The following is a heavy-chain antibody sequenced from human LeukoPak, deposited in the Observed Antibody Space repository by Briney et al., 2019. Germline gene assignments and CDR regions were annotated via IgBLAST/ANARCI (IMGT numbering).Heavy chain of an antibody. J-gene: IGHJ4*02. V-gene: IGHV3-9*01. Sequence: GGSLRLSCAASGFTFDDYAMHWVRQAPGEGLEWVSGISWNSGSIGYADSVKGRFTISRDNAKNSLYLQMNSLRAEDTALYYCAKGEAYYDSSGYYPFDYWGQGTLVTVSS. CDR2: ISWNSGSI. CDR1: GFTFDDYA. CDR3: AKGEAYYDSSGYYPFDY. D-gene: IGHD3-22*01.